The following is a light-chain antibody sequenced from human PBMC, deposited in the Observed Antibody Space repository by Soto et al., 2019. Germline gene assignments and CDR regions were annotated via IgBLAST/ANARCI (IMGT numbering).Light chain of an antibody. CDR1: ISDVGFYAR. CDR2: DVT. V-gene: IGLV2-18*02. J-gene: IGLJ1*01. Sequence: QSALTQPPSVSGSPGQSVTISCTGTISDVGFYARVSWYQQPPGTAPKLLIYDVTSRPSGVPDRFFGSQSGKTASLTISGLQAEDEADYYCSSYTSSSTYVFGTGTKVTVL. CDR3: SSYTSSSTYV.